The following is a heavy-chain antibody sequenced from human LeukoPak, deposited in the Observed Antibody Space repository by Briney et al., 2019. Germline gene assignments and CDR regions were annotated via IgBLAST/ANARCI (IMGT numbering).Heavy chain of an antibody. CDR3: ARVQYCSGGSCHNLRLFDQ. CDR1: GDSINSGEHY. V-gene: IGHV4-30-4*08. Sequence: PSETLSLTCTVSGDSINSGEHYWSWIRQPPGKGLEWIGHIYHSGTTYYNPSVKSRMTISVDTSKNQFSLNLRSVTAVDTAVYYCARVQYCSGGSCHNLRLFDQWGQGTLVTVSS. D-gene: IGHD2-15*01. CDR2: IYHSGTT. J-gene: IGHJ4*02.